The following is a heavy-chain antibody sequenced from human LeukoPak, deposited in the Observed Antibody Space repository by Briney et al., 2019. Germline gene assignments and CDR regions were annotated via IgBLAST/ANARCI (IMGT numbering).Heavy chain of an antibody. V-gene: IGHV3-48*03. CDR3: AKAVPKAVVTPSFDY. J-gene: IGHJ4*02. CDR2: ISSSGSTI. D-gene: IGHD4-23*01. Sequence: GGSLRLSCADSGFTFSSYEMNWVRQAPGKGLEWVSYISSSGSTIYYADSVKGRFTISRDNAKNSLYLQMNSLRVEDTAVYYCAKAVPKAVVTPSFDYWGQGTLVTVSS. CDR1: GFTFSSYE.